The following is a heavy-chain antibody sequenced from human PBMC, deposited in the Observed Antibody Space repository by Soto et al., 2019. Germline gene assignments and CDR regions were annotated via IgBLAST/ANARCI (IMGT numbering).Heavy chain of an antibody. J-gene: IGHJ6*02. V-gene: IGHV1-24*01. D-gene: IGHD2-15*01. CDR2: FDPDDGET. CDR1: GYTFTSYY. Sequence: SVKASCKAPGYTFTSYYMHWVRQAPGKGLEWMGGFDPDDGETNYAQKFQGRVTMTEDTSTDTAYMELSSLRSEDTAVYYCATHSHLYGMDVWGQGTTVTVSS. CDR3: ATHSHLYGMDV.